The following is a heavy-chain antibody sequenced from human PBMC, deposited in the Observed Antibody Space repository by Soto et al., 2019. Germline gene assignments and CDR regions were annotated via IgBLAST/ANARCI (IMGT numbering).Heavy chain of an antibody. V-gene: IGHV4-34*01. D-gene: IGHD3-10*01. CDR3: ARGPFITMVRGVYYFDY. Sequence: SETLSLTCAVYGGSFSGYYWSWIRQPPGKGLEWIGEINHSGSTNYNPSLKSRVTISVDTSKNQFSLKLSSVTAADTAVYYCARGPFITMVRGVYYFDYWGQGTLVTVSS. CDR2: INHSGST. J-gene: IGHJ4*02. CDR1: GGSFSGYY.